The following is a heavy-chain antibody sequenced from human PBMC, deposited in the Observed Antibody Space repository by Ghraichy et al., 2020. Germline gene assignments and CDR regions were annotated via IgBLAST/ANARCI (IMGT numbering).Heavy chain of an antibody. CDR2: ISSSSSYI. D-gene: IGHD2-2*01. J-gene: IGHJ3*02. CDR1: GFTFSSYS. CDR3: ARKDIVVVPAASTSAFDI. V-gene: IGHV3-21*01. Sequence: LSLTCAASGFTFSSYSMNWVRQAPGKGLEWVSSISSSSSYIYYADSVKGRFTISRDNAKNSLYLQMNSLRAEDTAVYYCARKDIVVVPAASTSAFDIWGQGTMVTVSS.